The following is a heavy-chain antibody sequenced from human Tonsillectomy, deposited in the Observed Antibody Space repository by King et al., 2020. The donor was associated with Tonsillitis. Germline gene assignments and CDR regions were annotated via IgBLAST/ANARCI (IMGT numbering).Heavy chain of an antibody. Sequence: VQLQESGPGLVKPSETLSLTCTVSGGSISSYYWSWIRQPPGKGLEWIGYIYYSGSTNYSPSLKSRVTISVDTSKNQFSLKLSSVTAADTAVYYCAREGSDGSGSYYGYYFDYWGQGTLVTVSS. CDR3: AREGSDGSGSYYGYYFDY. CDR2: IYYSGST. CDR1: GGSISSYY. D-gene: IGHD3-10*01. V-gene: IGHV4-59*01. J-gene: IGHJ4*02.